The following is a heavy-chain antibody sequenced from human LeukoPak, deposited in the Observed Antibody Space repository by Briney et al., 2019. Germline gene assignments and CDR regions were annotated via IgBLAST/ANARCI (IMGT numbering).Heavy chain of an antibody. CDR3: ARHTIFGGGGGY. CDR1: GGSISSSSYY. Sequence: SETLSLTCTVSGGSISSSSYYWGWIRQPPGKGLEWIGNIYYSGSTYYNPSLKSRVTISVDTSKNQFSLKLSSVTAADTAVYYCARHTIFGGGGGYWGQGTLVTVSS. CDR2: IYYSGST. V-gene: IGHV4-39*01. D-gene: IGHD3-3*01. J-gene: IGHJ4*02.